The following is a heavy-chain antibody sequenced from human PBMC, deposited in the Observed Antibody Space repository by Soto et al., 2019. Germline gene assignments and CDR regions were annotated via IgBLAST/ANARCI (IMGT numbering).Heavy chain of an antibody. Sequence: QVQLQESGPGLVKTSDTLSLTCTVSGGSITPYYWSWIRQPPGEGLERIGYVSYSGKTGYNPYLKSRVSMSIDTSKNEFSLKLTSLTAADAATYYCARQPYTVVTAFDVWGQGTTVAVSS. V-gene: IGHV4-59*07. J-gene: IGHJ3*01. D-gene: IGHD2-15*01. CDR3: ARQPYTVVTAFDV. CDR2: VSYSGKT. CDR1: GGSITPYY.